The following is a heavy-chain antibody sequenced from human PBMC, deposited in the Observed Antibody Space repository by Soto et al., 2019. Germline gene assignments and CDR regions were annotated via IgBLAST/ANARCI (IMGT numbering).Heavy chain of an antibody. Sequence: GSLRLSCATSGFPCSAFAKNRFRHAPAKGMERVSGIGGSGASIYYADSVKGRFTISRDNSKNTMYLQMNSLRVEDTAVYYCVRRDLEDIQRSDFDCSRQRYLVTGSS. V-gene: IGHV3-23*01. CDR3: VRRDLEDIQRSDFDC. D-gene: IGHD1-1*01. CDR1: GFPCSAFA. CDR2: IGGSGASI. J-gene: IGHJ4*01.